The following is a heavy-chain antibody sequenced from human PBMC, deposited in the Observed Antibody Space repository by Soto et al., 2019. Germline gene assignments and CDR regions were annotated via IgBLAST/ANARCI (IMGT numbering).Heavy chain of an antibody. CDR1: GFTFRSYA. Sequence: LRLSCAASGFTFRSYAMSWVRQAPGKGLEWVSDISGSGASTYYADSVKGRFTISRDNSKNTLSLQMNSLRAEDTALYYCARRGIQLGYGGYWGQGTQVTVS. D-gene: IGHD5-18*01. CDR2: ISGSGAST. V-gene: IGHV3-23*01. J-gene: IGHJ4*02. CDR3: ARRGIQLGYGGY.